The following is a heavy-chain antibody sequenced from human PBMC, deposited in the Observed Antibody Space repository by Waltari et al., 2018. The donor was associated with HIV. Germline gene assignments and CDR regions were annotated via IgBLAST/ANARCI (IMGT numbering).Heavy chain of an antibody. CDR2: VSFDSSDF. CDR3: ARAPTTSLSLIQGF. D-gene: IGHD5-18*01. CDR1: GFTFQNYG. J-gene: IGHJ4*02. V-gene: IGHV3-30*03. Sequence: VESGGDVVQPGRSLRLSCSASGFTFQNYGMHWVRQTPGKGLEWVAFVSFDSSDFYYADSVKGRFTVSRDNSKNTLFLQMDNLKSEDTALYYCARAPTTSLSLIQGFWGQGTLVTVSS.